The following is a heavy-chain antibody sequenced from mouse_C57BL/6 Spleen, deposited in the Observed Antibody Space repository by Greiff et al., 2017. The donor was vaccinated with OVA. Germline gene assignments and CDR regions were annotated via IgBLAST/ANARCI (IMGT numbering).Heavy chain of an antibody. CDR3: ARVGLRGAMDY. D-gene: IGHD2-2*01. V-gene: IGHV1-69*01. CDR2: IDPSDSYT. Sequence: QVQLQQPGAELVMPGASVKLSCKASGYTFTSYWMHWVKQRPGQGLEWIGEIDPSDSYTNYNQKFKGKSTLTVDKSSSTAYMQPSSLTSEDSAVYYCARVGLRGAMDYWGQGTSVTVSS. J-gene: IGHJ4*01. CDR1: GYTFTSYW.